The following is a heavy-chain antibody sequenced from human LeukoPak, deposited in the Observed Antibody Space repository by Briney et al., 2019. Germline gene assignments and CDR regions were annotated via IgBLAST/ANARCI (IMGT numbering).Heavy chain of an antibody. J-gene: IGHJ4*02. CDR3: ATDYRYYYDNPYFDY. CDR2: ISSSGSTI. V-gene: IGHV3-48*03. D-gene: IGHD3-22*01. CDR1: GFTFSSYE. Sequence: GGSLRLSCAVSGFTFSSYEMNWVRQAPGKGLEWVSYISSSGSTIYYADSVKGRFTISRDNARNSLYLQMNSLRAEDTAAYYCATDYRYYYDNPYFDYWGQGTLVTVSS.